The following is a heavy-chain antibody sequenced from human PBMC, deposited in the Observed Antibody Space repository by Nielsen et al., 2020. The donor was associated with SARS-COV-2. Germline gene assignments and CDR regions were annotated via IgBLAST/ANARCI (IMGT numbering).Heavy chain of an antibody. J-gene: IGHJ4*02. CDR2: IWYDGSNK. CDR1: GFTFSSYG. D-gene: IGHD3-10*02. V-gene: IGHV3-33*01. CDR3: ARTLFAY. Sequence: GGSLRLSCAASGFTFSSYGMHWVRQAPGKGLEWVAVIWYDGSNKYYADSVKGRFTISRDNSKDTLYLHMNSLRADDTAVYYCARTLFAYWGQGALVTVSS.